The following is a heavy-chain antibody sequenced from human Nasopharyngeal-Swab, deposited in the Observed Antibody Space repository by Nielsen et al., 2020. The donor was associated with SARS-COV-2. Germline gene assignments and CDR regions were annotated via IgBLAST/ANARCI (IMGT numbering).Heavy chain of an antibody. CDR1: GLTVSSTY. D-gene: IGHD4-23*01. V-gene: IGHV3-23*01. CDR3: AKDWRYGGGY. Sequence: GESLKISCAVSGLTVSSTYMSWVRQAPGKGLEWVSHISVDGRSTYHADSVRGRFTISRDNSKNTLYLQMNSLRAEDTAVYFCAKDWRYGGGYWGQGTLVTVSS. CDR2: ISVDGRST. J-gene: IGHJ4*02.